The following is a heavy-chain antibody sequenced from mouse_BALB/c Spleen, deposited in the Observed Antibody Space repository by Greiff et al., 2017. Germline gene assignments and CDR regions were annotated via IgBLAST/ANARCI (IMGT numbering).Heavy chain of an antibody. J-gene: IGHJ4*01. CDR1: GYTFTSYW. D-gene: IGHD2-10*01. CDR3: ANKGAYYGIYDAMDY. Sequence: SGAELARPGASVKLSCKASGYTFTSYWMQWVKQRPGQGLEWIGAIYPGSGDTRYTQKFKGKATLTADKSSSTAYMQLSSLASEDSAVYYCANKGAYYGIYDAMDYWGQGTSVTVSS. CDR2: IYPGSGDT. V-gene: IGHV1-87*01.